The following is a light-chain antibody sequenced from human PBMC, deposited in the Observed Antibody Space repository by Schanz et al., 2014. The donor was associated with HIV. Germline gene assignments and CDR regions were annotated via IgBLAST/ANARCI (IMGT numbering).Light chain of an antibody. Sequence: QSVLTQPPSASGTPGQRVTISCSGSSSNIGSNIVNWYQQLPGTAPKLLIYTNDQRPSGVPDRFSGSKSGTSASLAISGLQSEDEADYYCIAYTSDTVLFGGGTKLTVL. J-gene: IGLJ2*01. V-gene: IGLV1-44*01. CDR2: TND. CDR1: SSNIGSNI. CDR3: IAYTSDTVL.